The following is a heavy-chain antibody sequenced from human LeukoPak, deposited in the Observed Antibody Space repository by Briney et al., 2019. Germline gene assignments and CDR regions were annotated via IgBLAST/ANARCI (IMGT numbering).Heavy chain of an antibody. V-gene: IGHV4-39*07. CDR2: INHSGST. Sequence: PSETLSLTCTVPGGSISSSSYYWGWIRQPPGKGLEWIGEINHSGSTNYNPSLKSRVTISVDTSKNQFSLKLSSVTAADTAVYYCARAYDFWSTYNWFDPWGQGTLVTVSS. D-gene: IGHD3-3*01. CDR3: ARAYDFWSTYNWFDP. CDR1: GGSISSSSYY. J-gene: IGHJ5*02.